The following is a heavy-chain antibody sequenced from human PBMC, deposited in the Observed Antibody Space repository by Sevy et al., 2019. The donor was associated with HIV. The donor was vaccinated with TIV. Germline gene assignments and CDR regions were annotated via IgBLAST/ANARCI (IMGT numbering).Heavy chain of an antibody. D-gene: IGHD1-26*01. CDR1: GFTFSIYS. V-gene: IGHV3-48*02. J-gene: IGHJ4*02. CDR3: ARDRGIVGAPQRSRYYFDY. CDR2: ISSSSSTI. Sequence: GGSLRLSCAASGFTFSIYSMNWVRQAPGKGLEWVSYISSSSSTIYYADSVKGRFTISRDNAKNSLYLQMNSLRDEDTAVYYCARDRGIVGAPQRSRYYFDYWGQGTLVTVSS.